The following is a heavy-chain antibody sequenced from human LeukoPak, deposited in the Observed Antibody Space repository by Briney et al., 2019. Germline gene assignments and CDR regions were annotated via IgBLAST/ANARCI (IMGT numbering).Heavy chain of an antibody. V-gene: IGHV3-23*01. Sequence: GGSLRLSCEASGFTFRDYWMTWVRQAPGKGLEWVSTLSGSGITTYYADSVKGRFTISRDNSKNTLYLQMNSLRAEDTAVYYCAKGIYSSGWSYFDYWGHGTLVTVSS. CDR3: AKGIYSSGWSYFDY. J-gene: IGHJ4*01. CDR2: LSGSGITT. CDR1: GFTFRDYW. D-gene: IGHD6-19*01.